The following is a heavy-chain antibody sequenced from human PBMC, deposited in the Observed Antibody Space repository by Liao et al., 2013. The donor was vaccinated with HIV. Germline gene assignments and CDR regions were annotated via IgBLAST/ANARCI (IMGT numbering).Heavy chain of an antibody. CDR3: ARDRGIAAEVLAFDI. CDR1: GGSISSGGYF. V-gene: IGHV4-61*02. J-gene: IGHJ3*02. Sequence: QVQLQESGPGLVKPSQTLSLTCTVPGGSISSGGYFWTWVRQPAGKGLEWIGRIYTGGGTKYNPSLQSRVTISLDTSKNQLSLKLISVTAADTAVYYCARDRGIAAEVLAFDIWGQGTMVTVSS. CDR2: IYTGGGT. D-gene: IGHD6-13*01.